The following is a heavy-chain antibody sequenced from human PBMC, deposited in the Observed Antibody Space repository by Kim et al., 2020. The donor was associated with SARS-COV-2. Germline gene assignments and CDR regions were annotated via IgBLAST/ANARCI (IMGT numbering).Heavy chain of an antibody. CDR3: ARGGMRSSSSKAYFQH. J-gene: IGHJ1*01. D-gene: IGHD6-6*01. V-gene: IGHV1-18*01. Sequence: KLQGRVTMTTDTSTSTAYMELRSLRSDDTAVYYCARGGMRSSSSKAYFQHWGQGTLVTVSS.